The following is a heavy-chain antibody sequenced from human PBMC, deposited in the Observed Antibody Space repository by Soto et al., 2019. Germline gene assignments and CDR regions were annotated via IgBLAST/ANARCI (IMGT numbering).Heavy chain of an antibody. V-gene: IGHV3-15*01. Sequence: VQLVESGGGLVKPGGSLRVSCAASGFTFTNVWMSWDRQAPGKGLEWLGVSKSETDGGTTEYAAPVKGRFTISRDDSKNTLFLQMHSLKCDDTAVYYGTAGGVIASHWGQGTLVTVSS. CDR1: GFTFTNVW. J-gene: IGHJ4*02. CDR3: TAGGVIASH. D-gene: IGHD2-21*01. CDR2: SKSETDGGTT.